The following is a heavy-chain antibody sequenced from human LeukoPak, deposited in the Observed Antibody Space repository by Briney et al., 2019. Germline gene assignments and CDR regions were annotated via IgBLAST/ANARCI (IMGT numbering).Heavy chain of an antibody. CDR3: AREHDYGDYGTFDY. Sequence: GGSLRLSCAASGFTFSNYAMHWVRQAPGKGLEWVAVISYDGSNKYYADSVKGRFTISRDNSKNTLYLQMNSLRAEDTAVYYCAREHDYGDYGTFDYWGQGTLVTVSS. V-gene: IGHV3-30*04. CDR2: ISYDGSNK. J-gene: IGHJ4*02. D-gene: IGHD4-17*01. CDR1: GFTFSNYA.